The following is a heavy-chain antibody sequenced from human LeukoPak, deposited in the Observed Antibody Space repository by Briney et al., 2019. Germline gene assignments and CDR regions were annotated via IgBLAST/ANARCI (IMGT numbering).Heavy chain of an antibody. V-gene: IGHV3-48*04. CDR3: AREYTAMVTAYFDY. D-gene: IGHD5-18*01. Sequence: GSLRLSCAASGFTFSSCGMHWVRQAPGKGLEWVSYISSSGSTIYYADSVKGRFTISRDNAKNSLYLQMNSLRAEDTALYYCAREYTAMVTAYFDYWGQGTLVTVSS. CDR1: GFTFSSCG. J-gene: IGHJ4*02. CDR2: ISSSGSTI.